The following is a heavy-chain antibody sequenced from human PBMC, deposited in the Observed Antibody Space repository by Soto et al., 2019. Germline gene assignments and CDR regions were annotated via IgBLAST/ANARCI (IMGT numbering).Heavy chain of an antibody. CDR1: GFTFSGSA. Sequence: GGSLRLSCAASGFTFSGSAMHWVRQASGKGLEWVGRIRSKATSYATAYAASVKGRFTISRDDSKNTAYLQMNSLKTEDTAVYYCARLTGYYDSSGYQYWGQGTLVTAPQ. J-gene: IGHJ4*02. V-gene: IGHV3-73*01. D-gene: IGHD3-22*01. CDR2: IRSKATSYAT. CDR3: ARLTGYYDSSGYQY.